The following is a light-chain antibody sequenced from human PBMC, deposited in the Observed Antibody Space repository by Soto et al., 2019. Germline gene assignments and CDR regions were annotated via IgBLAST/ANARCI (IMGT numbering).Light chain of an antibody. CDR3: QQSYSAPYT. CDR2: GAA. Sequence: DIQMTQSPSSLSASVGDRVTISCWTSQNIDRYLNWYQQKPGKAPQVLISGAASLQSGVPSRFSGSGSGTEFTLSISSLQPEDFATYFCQQSYSAPYTFGQGTRLEI. CDR1: QNIDRY. V-gene: IGKV1-39*01. J-gene: IGKJ2*01.